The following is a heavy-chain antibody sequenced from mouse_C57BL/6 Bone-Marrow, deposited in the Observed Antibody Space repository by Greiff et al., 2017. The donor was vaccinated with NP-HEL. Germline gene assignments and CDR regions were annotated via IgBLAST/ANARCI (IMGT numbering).Heavy chain of an antibody. CDR3: TGYYSNYSAMDY. CDR2: IRLKSDNYAT. Sequence: EVKVEESGGGLVQPGGSMKLSCVASGFTFSNYWMNWVRQSPEKGLEWVAQIRLKSDNYATHYAESVKGRFTISRADSQSSVYLQMNTLRADDTGTYYCTGYYSNYSAMDYWGQGTSVTVSA. J-gene: IGHJ4*01. D-gene: IGHD2-5*01. V-gene: IGHV6-3*01. CDR1: GFTFSNYW.